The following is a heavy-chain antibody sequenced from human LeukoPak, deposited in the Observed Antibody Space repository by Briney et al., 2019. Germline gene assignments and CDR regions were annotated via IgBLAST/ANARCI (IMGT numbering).Heavy chain of an antibody. CDR2: IAPIFGTP. V-gene: IGHV1-69*05. CDR1: GGTFSSYV. CDR3: AVREGFDQGGFASYFDN. J-gene: IGHJ4*02. D-gene: IGHD3-16*01. Sequence: SVKVSCKTSGGTFSSYVINWVRQAPGQGLEWMGKIAPIFGTPTAAQKFQGRITITTDEFTSTAYMELSGLRSEDTAVYYCAVREGFDQGGFASYFDNWGQGTQVTVSS.